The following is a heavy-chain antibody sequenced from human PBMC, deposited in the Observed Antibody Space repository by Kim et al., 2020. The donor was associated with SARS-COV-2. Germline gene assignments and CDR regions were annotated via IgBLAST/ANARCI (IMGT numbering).Heavy chain of an antibody. CDR2: ISYDGSNK. V-gene: IGHV3-30*18. D-gene: IGHD3-10*01. CDR3: AKDHYYGSGSYYNWIDY. CDR1: GFTFSSYG. Sequence: GGSLRLSCAASGFTFSSYGMHWVRQAPGKGLEWVAVISYDGSNKYYADSVKGRFTISRDNSKNTLYLQMNSLRAEDTAVYYCAKDHYYGSGSYYNWIDY. J-gene: IGHJ4*01.